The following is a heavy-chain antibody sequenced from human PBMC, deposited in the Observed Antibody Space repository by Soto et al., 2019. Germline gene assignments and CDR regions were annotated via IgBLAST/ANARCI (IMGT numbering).Heavy chain of an antibody. Sequence: GGSLRLSCAASGFTFSSYAMHWVRQAPGKGLEWVAVISYDGSSKYYADFVKGRFTISRDNSKSTLYLQMNSLRVEDAALYYCARSQTTVTTSDYWGQGTLVTVSS. CDR2: ISYDGSSK. V-gene: IGHV3-30-3*01. D-gene: IGHD4-4*01. J-gene: IGHJ4*02. CDR1: GFTFSSYA. CDR3: ARSQTTVTTSDY.